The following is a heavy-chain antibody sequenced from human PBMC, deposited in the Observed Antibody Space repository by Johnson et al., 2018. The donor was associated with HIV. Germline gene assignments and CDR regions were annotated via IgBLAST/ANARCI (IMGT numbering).Heavy chain of an antibody. Sequence: VQLVESGGGLVQPGGSLRLSCGASGFSVSNNYMNWVRQAPGKGLEWVSVLYSGGNTYYADSVRGRFTISRDNSKNTLYLQMSSLKVEDTAMYYCARDGESQQLPLGDAFDVWGQGTMVTVSS. J-gene: IGHJ3*01. CDR3: ARDGESQQLPLGDAFDV. CDR2: LYSGGNT. D-gene: IGHD6-13*01. CDR1: GFSVSNNY. V-gene: IGHV3-66*01.